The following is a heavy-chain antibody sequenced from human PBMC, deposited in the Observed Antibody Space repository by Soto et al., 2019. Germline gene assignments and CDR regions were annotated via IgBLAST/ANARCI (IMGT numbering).Heavy chain of an antibody. CDR1: GFTFSSYW. Sequence: GGSLRLSCAASGFTFSSYWMHWVRQAPGKGLVWVSRINSDGSSTSYADSVKGRFTISRDNAKNTLYLQMNSLRAEDTAVYYCASSDYDFWSGLDYGMDVWGQGTTVTVSS. CDR3: ASSDYDFWSGLDYGMDV. V-gene: IGHV3-74*01. CDR2: INSDGSST. D-gene: IGHD3-3*01. J-gene: IGHJ6*02.